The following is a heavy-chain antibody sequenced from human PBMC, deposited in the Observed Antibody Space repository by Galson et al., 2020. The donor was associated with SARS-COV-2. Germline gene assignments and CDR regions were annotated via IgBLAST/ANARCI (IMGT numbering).Heavy chain of an antibody. J-gene: IGHJ2*01. CDR2: VVPSIGPA. CDR1: GVTFSDHA. Sequence: SVKVSCKASGVTFSDHAINWVRQAPGQGLEWMGGVVPSIGPANYAQKFQGRATITADEPTTTVYLELRGLRSEDTAIYYCARVLDGFYDHWYFDLWGRGTLVTVSS. V-gene: IGHV1-69*13. CDR3: ARVLDGFYDHWYFDL. D-gene: IGHD3-22*01.